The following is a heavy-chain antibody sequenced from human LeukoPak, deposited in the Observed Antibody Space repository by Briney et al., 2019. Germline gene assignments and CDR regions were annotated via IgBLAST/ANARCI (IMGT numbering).Heavy chain of an antibody. J-gene: IGHJ6*03. CDR1: GYSISNNYY. V-gene: IGHV4-38-2*01. CDR3: ARQHDSYYYYYIDV. CDR2: LYHSDSA. Sequence: SETLSLTCAVSGYSISNNYYWVWIRQPPGRGLEWIGSLYHSDSAYYNTSLRSRVSMSVDTSKNQFSLTLSFLTAADTAVYYCARQHDSYYYYYIDVWGSGTTVTVSS.